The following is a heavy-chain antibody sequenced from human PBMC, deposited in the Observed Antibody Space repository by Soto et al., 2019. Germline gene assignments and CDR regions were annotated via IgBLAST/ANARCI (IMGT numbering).Heavy chain of an antibody. CDR2: IYYSGST. CDR3: ASQLNSSSWYIDAFDI. Sequence: SETLSLTCTVSGGSISSGGYYWSWIRQHPGKGLEWIGYIYYSGSTYYNPSLKSRVTISVDTSKNQSSLKLSSVTAADTAVYYCASQLNSSSWYIDAFDIWGQGTMVTVSS. D-gene: IGHD6-13*01. CDR1: GGSISSGGYY. J-gene: IGHJ3*02. V-gene: IGHV4-31*03.